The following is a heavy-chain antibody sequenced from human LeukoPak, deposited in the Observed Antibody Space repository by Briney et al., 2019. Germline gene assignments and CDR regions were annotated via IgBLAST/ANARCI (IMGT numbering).Heavy chain of an antibody. V-gene: IGHV3-48*01. CDR2: ISSSSSTI. D-gene: IGHD3-22*01. Sequence: GGALRLSCAASGFTFSSYSMNWVRQAPGKGLEWVSYISSSSSTIYYADSVKGRFTISRDNAKNSLYLQMNSLRAEDTAVYHCARDGGGVRITMIVVVIEDYWGQGTLVTVSS. CDR3: ARDGGGVRITMIVVVIEDY. CDR1: GFTFSSYS. J-gene: IGHJ4*02.